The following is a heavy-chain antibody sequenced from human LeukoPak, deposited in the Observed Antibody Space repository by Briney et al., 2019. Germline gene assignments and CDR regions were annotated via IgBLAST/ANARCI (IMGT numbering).Heavy chain of an antibody. J-gene: IGHJ4*02. CDR2: IYWDDDK. CDR1: GFSLSTSGVS. Sequence: SGPTLVNPTQTLTLTCTFSGFSLSTSGVSVGWIRQPPGKALEWLALIYWDDDKHYSPSLKSRLTITKDTSKNQVVLTMTNMDPVDTATYYCAHRLGFIAAAAFDYWGQGALVTVSS. V-gene: IGHV2-5*02. CDR3: AHRLGFIAAAAFDY. D-gene: IGHD6-13*01.